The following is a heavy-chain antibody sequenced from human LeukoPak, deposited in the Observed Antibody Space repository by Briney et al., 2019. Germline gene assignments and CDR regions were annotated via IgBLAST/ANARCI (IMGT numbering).Heavy chain of an antibody. V-gene: IGHV4-61*02. CDR1: GGSISSGSYY. Sequence: PSETLSLTCTVSGGSISSGSYYWSWIRQPAGKGLEWIGRIYTSGSTNYNPSLKSRVTISVDTSKNQFSLKLSSVTAADTAVYYCARGIFSGHDTAMVYWGQGTLVTVSS. J-gene: IGHJ4*02. D-gene: IGHD5-18*01. CDR2: IYTSGST. CDR3: ARGIFSGHDTAMVY.